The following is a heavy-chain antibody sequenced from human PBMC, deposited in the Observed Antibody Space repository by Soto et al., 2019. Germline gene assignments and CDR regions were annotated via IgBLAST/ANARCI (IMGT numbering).Heavy chain of an antibody. D-gene: IGHD1-26*01. V-gene: IGHV1-69*06. Sequence: ASVKVSCKASGYTFTSYAISWVRQAPGQGLEWMGGIIPIFGTANYAQKFQGRVTITADKSTSTAYMELSSLRSEDTAVYYCARDISGSYYGRYYYYGMDVWGQGTTVTVSS. CDR3: ARDISGSYYGRYYYYGMDV. J-gene: IGHJ6*02. CDR1: GYTFTSYA. CDR2: IIPIFGTA.